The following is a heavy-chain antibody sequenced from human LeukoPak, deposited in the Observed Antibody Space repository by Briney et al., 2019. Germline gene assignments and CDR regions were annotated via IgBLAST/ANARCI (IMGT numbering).Heavy chain of an antibody. Sequence: SETLSLTCTVSGGSISSYYWSWIRQPPGKGLEWIGYIYYSGSTNYNPSLKSRVTISVDTSKNQFSLKLSSVTAADTAVYYCARGLDYYGMDVWGQGTTVTVSS. CDR3: ARGLDYYGMDV. V-gene: IGHV4-59*08. J-gene: IGHJ6*02. CDR2: IYYSGST. CDR1: GGSISSYY.